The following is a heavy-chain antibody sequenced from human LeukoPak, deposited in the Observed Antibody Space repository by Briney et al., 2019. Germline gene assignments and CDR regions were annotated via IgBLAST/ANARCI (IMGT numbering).Heavy chain of an antibody. V-gene: IGHV1-18*01. J-gene: IGHJ4*02. Sequence: ASVKVSCKASGYTFTSYGISWVRQAPGQGLEWMGWISAYNGNTNYAQKLQGRVTMTTDTSTSTAYLEPRSLRSDDTAVYYCARSYYDFWSGHRLPLDYWGQGTLVTVSS. D-gene: IGHD3-3*01. CDR2: ISAYNGNT. CDR1: GYTFTSYG. CDR3: ARSYYDFWSGHRLPLDY.